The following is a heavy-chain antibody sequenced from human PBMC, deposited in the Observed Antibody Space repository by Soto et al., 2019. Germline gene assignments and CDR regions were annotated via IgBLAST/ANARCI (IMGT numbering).Heavy chain of an antibody. Sequence: QVQLVESGGGVVQPGRSLRLSCAASGFTFSSYAMHWVRQAPGKGLEWVAVISYDGSNKYYADSVKGRFTISRDNSMXTLYLQMNSLRAEDTAVYYCASPRLSSDGTTPIDYWGQGTLVTVSS. CDR1: GFTFSSYA. CDR2: ISYDGSNK. D-gene: IGHD1-1*01. J-gene: IGHJ4*02. CDR3: ASPRLSSDGTTPIDY. V-gene: IGHV3-30-3*01.